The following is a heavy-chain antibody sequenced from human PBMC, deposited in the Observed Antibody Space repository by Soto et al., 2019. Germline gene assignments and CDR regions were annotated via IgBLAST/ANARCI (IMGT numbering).Heavy chain of an antibody. V-gene: IGHV4-30-4*01. CDR3: ARAPKPTADPFDY. J-gene: IGHJ4*02. CDR2: IYYSGST. Sequence: SETLSLTCTVSGGSISSGDYYWSWIRQPPGKGLEWIGYIYYSGSTFYNPSLKSRPTISLDTSKNQFSLKLTSVTAADTAVYYCARAPKPTADPFDYWGQGTLATVSS. CDR1: GGSISSGDYY.